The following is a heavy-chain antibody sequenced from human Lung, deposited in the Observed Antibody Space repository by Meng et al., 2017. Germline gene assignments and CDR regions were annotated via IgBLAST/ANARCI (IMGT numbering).Heavy chain of an antibody. Sequence: QAQLVQPGAELNKPGAPVRVSCKASGYSFTSYAMHWVRQAPGQRLEWMGWLSPVDGNTKYSQNFQGRVTITRDTSASTADMEMSSMRTEDTAVYYCARGVPDTGGWYPQGHWGQGTLVTVSS. CDR2: LSPVDGNT. J-gene: IGHJ4*02. D-gene: IGHD6-19*01. V-gene: IGHV1-3*01. CDR3: ARGVPDTGGWYPQGH. CDR1: GYSFTSYA.